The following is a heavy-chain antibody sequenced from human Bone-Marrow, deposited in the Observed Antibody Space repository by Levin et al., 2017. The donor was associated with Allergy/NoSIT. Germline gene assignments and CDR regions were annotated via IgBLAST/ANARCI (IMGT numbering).Heavy chain of an antibody. D-gene: IGHD3-10*01. J-gene: IGHJ6*02. CDR2: TILLLGIA. V-gene: IGHV1-69*04. CDR1: GGTFSSYG. Sequence: SVKVSCKASGGTFSSYGISWVQQAPGQGLEWMGRTILLLGIANYALKFQGRVTITADKSTATAYMELSSLRSEDTAVYYCATVEAELDYGMDVWGQGTTVTVSS. CDR3: ATVEAELDYGMDV.